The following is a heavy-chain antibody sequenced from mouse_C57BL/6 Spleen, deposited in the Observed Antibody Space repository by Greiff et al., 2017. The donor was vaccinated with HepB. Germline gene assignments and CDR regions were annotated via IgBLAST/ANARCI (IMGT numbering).Heavy chain of an antibody. J-gene: IGHJ3*01. CDR1: GYTFTSYW. CDR2: IDPSASYT. Sequence: VQLHQSGAELVMPGASVKLSCKASGYTFTSYWMHWVKQRPGQGLEWIGEIDPSASYTNYNQKFKGKSTLTVDKSSSTAYMQLSSRTSEDSAVYYCARDDYGGSGGFAYWGQGTLVTVSA. V-gene: IGHV1-69*01. CDR3: ARDDYGGSGGFAY. D-gene: IGHD1-1*01.